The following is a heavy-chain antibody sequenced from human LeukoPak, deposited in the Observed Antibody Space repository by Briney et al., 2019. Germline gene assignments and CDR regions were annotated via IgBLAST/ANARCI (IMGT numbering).Heavy chain of an antibody. CDR3: ARAYDYVRY. Sequence: GGSLRLSCSVSGFTFTSYWMTWVRQAPGKGLEWVANIKQDGSETNYVDSVRGRFSISRDNAKNLLYLQMDSLRAEDTAVYYCARAYDYVRYWGQGTLVTVSS. CDR1: GFTFTSYW. CDR2: IKQDGSET. J-gene: IGHJ4*02. V-gene: IGHV3-7*03. D-gene: IGHD3-16*01.